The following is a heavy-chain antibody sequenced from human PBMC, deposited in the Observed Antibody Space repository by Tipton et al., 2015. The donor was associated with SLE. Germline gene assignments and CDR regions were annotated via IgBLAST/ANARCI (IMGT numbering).Heavy chain of an antibody. Sequence: TLSLTCTVSGGSISNYFWSWIRQTPGKGSEWIGYIYYSGSTNYNPSLKSRVTMSVDTSKNPFSLKLSSVTDADTAVYYCARGDFWNGSYCFYYWGPGTLVTVSS. D-gene: IGHD3/OR15-3a*01. V-gene: IGHV4-59*12. CDR3: ARGDFWNGSYCFYY. J-gene: IGHJ4*02. CDR2: IYYSGST. CDR1: GGSISNYF.